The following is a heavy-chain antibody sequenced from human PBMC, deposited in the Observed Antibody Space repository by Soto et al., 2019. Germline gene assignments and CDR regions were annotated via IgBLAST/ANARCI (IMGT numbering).Heavy chain of an antibody. D-gene: IGHD4-17*01. J-gene: IGHJ4*02. Sequence: SETLSLTCTVSGDSISSASYFLGWIRQPPGKGLEWIGLVYFGGNSYYNPSLKSRVSISVAASKNQFSLRLSSMTAADTGVYYFVRFYGDYVNGVNRRYFDYWGQGTLVTVSS. CDR2: VYFGGNS. V-gene: IGHV4-39*01. CDR1: GDSISSASYF. CDR3: VRFYGDYVNGVNRRYFDY.